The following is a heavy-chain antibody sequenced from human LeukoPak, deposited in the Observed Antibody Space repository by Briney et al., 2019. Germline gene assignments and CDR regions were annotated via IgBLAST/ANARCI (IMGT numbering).Heavy chain of an antibody. D-gene: IGHD5-12*01. CDR1: GGTFSSYA. Sequence: SVKVSCKASGGTFSSYAISWVRQAPGQGLEWMGGIIPIFGTANYAQKFQGRVTMTEDTSTDTAYMELSSLRSEDTAVYYCATVYSGYNPFDYWGQGTLATVSS. CDR2: IIPIFGTA. V-gene: IGHV1-69*06. J-gene: IGHJ4*02. CDR3: ATVYSGYNPFDY.